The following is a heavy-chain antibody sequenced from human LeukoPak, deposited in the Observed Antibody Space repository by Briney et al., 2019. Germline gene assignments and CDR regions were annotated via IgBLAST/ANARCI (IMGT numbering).Heavy chain of an antibody. CDR1: GFTFSSCA. CDR3: AKTFKINAYFDY. V-gene: IGHV3-23*01. J-gene: IGHJ4*02. Sequence: GGSLRLSCAASGFTFSSCAMSWVHQAPGKGLEWVSVISGGGGSTYYADSVKGRFTISRDNSKNTLYLQMNSLRAEDTAVYYCAKTFKINAYFDYWGQGTLVTVSS. D-gene: IGHD3-16*01. CDR2: ISGGGGST.